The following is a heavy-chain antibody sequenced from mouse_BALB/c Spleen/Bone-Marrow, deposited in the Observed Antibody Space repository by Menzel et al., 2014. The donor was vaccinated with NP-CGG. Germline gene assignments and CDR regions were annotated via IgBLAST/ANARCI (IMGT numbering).Heavy chain of an antibody. CDR1: GYTFSNYW. CDR2: ILPGNTNA. V-gene: IGHV1-9*01. J-gene: IGHJ4*01. CDR3: ARGWYSMDD. Sequence: VQLQQSGAEQMQPGASVKISCKATGYTFSNYWIGWVKQRPGHGLEWIGEILPGNTNANYNEKFKGRATFTADTSSNTAYMQLSSLTSEDSAVYYCARGWYSMDDWGQGTSVTVSS.